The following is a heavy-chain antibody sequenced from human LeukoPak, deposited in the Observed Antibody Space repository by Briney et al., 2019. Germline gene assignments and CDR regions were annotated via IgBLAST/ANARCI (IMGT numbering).Heavy chain of an antibody. J-gene: IGHJ4*02. D-gene: IGHD3-22*01. CDR1: GFTVSSNY. Sequence: GGSLRLSCAASGFTVSSNYMSWVRQAPGKGLEWVSVICSGGSTYYADSVKGRFTISRDNSKNTLYLQMNSLRAEDTAVYYCTFYDSSGYYYRLRDVDYWGQGTLVTVSS. CDR2: ICSGGST. CDR3: TFYDSSGYYYRLRDVDY. V-gene: IGHV3-53*01.